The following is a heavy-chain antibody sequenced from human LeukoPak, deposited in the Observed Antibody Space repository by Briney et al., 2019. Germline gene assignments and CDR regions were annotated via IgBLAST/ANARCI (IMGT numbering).Heavy chain of an antibody. CDR2: IYYSGST. D-gene: IGHD6-19*01. CDR3: ARDPVAGIRAYNWFDP. J-gene: IGHJ5*02. CDR1: GGSISSYY. V-gene: IGHV4-59*01. Sequence: SETLSLTCTVSGGSISSYYWSRIRQSPGKGLEWIGYIYYSGSTNYNPSLKSRVTISVDTSKNQFSLKLSSVTAADTAVYYCARDPVAGIRAYNWFDPWGQGTLVTVSS.